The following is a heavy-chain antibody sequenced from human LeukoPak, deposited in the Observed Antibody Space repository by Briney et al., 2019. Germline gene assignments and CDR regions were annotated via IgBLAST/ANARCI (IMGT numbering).Heavy chain of an antibody. J-gene: IGHJ4*02. Sequence: PSETLSLTCTVSGGSISSYYWSWIRQPPGKGLEWIGYIYYSGSTNYNPSLTSRVTISVDTSKNQFSLKLSSVTAADTAVYYCARVGRMRIIDYWGQGTLVTVSS. CDR2: IYYSGST. CDR3: ARVGRMRIIDY. D-gene: IGHD3-10*01. V-gene: IGHV4-59*01. CDR1: GGSISSYY.